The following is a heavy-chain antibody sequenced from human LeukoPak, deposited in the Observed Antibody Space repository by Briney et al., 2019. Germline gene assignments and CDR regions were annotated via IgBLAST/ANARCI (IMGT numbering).Heavy chain of an antibody. V-gene: IGHV3-23*01. CDR2: ISGNGGTT. CDR3: ARTASSGYFYFGY. J-gene: IGHJ4*02. CDR1: GFTFSSYA. D-gene: IGHD3-22*01. Sequence: GGSLRLSCAASGFTFSSYAMTWVRQAPGRGLEWVSAISGNGGTTYYADSVKGRFTISRDNSKNTLYLQMNSLRAEDTAVYYCARTASSGYFYFGYWGQGTLVTVSS.